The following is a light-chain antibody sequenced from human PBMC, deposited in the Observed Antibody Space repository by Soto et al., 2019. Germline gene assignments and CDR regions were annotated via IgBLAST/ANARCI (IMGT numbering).Light chain of an antibody. V-gene: IGLV2-14*01. CDR1: SSDVGGYNY. CDR2: DVR. Sequence: QSALTQPASVSGSPGQSIPISCTGTSSDVGGYNYVSWYQQHPGKAPKLMIYDVRNRPSGVSNRFSGSKSVNTASLTISGLQAEDEADYYCSSYTTISTYVFGTGTKLTVL. J-gene: IGLJ1*01. CDR3: SSYTTISTYV.